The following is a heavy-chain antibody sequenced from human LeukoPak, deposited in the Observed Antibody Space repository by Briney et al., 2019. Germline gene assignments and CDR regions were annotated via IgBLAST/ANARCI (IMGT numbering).Heavy chain of an antibody. J-gene: IGHJ4*02. CDR1: GGSISSSSYY. CDR3: ARIGVAAHDY. V-gene: IGHV4-39*07. D-gene: IGHD6-19*01. Sequence: SETLSLTCTVSGGSISSSSYYWGWIRQPPGKGLDWIGSIYYSGSTYYNPSLKSRVTISVDTSNNQFSLKLSSVTAADTAVYYCARIGVAAHDYWGQGTLVTVSS. CDR2: IYYSGST.